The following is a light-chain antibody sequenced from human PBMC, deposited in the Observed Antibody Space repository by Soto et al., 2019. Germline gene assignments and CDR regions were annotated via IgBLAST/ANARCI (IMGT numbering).Light chain of an antibody. CDR2: SAS. V-gene: IGKV1-17*01. J-gene: IGKJ4*01. CDR3: LHHYNYPLT. Sequence: DIQMTQSPSSLSESVGDRVTITCRASQDIRNDLGWYQQKPGKAPKRLIFSASTLDSGVPSRFSGGGFGTEFTLTISSLQPEDFATYYCLHHYNYPLTLGGGTKVEIK. CDR1: QDIRND.